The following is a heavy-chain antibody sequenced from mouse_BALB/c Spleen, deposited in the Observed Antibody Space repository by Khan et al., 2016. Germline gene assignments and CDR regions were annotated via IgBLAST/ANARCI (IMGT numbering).Heavy chain of an antibody. CDR3: ARADDYGSSGAY. D-gene: IGHD1-1*01. J-gene: IGHJ3*01. CDR1: GYAFTNYL. CDR2: INPGSGGT. Sequence: QVQLQQSGAELVRPGTSVKVSCKASGYAFTNYLIEWVKQRPGQGLEWIGVINPGSGGTNYNEKFKGTATLTADKSSSTAYMQLSRLTSDDAAVYFCARADDYGSSGAYWGQGTLVTVSA. V-gene: IGHV1-54*01.